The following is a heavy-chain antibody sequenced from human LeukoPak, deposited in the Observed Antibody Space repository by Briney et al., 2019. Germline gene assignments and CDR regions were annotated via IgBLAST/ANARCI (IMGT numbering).Heavy chain of an antibody. Sequence: GGSVRLSCAASGFTFDDYGLSWVRQAPGKGLEWVSGINWNGGSTGYADTLKGRFTISRDKAKNSLYLQMNSLRAEDTALYYCARRISSSSFDYWGQETLVTVSS. CDR1: GFTFDDYG. V-gene: IGHV3-20*04. J-gene: IGHJ4*02. D-gene: IGHD6-6*01. CDR3: ARRISSSSFDY. CDR2: INWNGGST.